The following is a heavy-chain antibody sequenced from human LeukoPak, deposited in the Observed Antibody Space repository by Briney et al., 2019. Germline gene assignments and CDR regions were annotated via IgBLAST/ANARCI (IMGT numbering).Heavy chain of an antibody. CDR3: ARDIEIPYSSGWNNFDY. CDR2: IKQDGSEK. J-gene: IGHJ4*01. D-gene: IGHD6-19*01. CDR1: GFAFSSYW. V-gene: IGHV3-7*01. Sequence: PGGSLRLSCAASGFAFSSYWMSWVRQAPGKGLEWVANIKQDGSEKYYVDSVKGRFTISRDNAKNALYLQMNSLRAEDTAVYYCARDIEIPYSSGWNNFDYWGQGTLVTVSS.